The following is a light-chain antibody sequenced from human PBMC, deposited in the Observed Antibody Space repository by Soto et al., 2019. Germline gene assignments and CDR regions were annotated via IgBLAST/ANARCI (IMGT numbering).Light chain of an antibody. J-gene: IGLJ1*01. CDR2: GNS. CDR3: QSYDSSLSGLV. Sequence: QSVLTQPPSVSGAPGQRVTISCTGSSSNIGAGYDVHWYQQLPGTAPKLLIYGNSNRPSGVPDRFAGSKSGTSASLAITGLRAEDEADYYGQSYDSSLSGLVFGTGTKLTVL. V-gene: IGLV1-40*01. CDR1: SSNIGAGYD.